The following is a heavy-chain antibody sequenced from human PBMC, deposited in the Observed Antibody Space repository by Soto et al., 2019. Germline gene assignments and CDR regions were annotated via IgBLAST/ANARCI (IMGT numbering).Heavy chain of an antibody. J-gene: IGHJ4*02. CDR2: ITGPGGST. CDR1: GFTFSTYA. V-gene: IGHV3-23*01. D-gene: IGHD6-6*01. CDR3: AKDGNIAARLFDY. Sequence: GSLRLSCAASGFTFSTYAMNWVRQAPGKRLEWVSTITGPGGSTYYSDSVKGRFTISRDNSKNTLYLQMNSLRAEDTAVYYCAKDGNIAARLFDYWGQGVLVTVSS.